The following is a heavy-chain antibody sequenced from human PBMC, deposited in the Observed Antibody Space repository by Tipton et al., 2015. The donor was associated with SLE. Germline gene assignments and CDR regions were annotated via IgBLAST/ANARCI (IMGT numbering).Heavy chain of an antibody. D-gene: IGHD6-13*01. CDR3: ARRRGSSNWYSRYGLDV. CDR1: DSSISSGSSITRGSNY. CDR2: IYTSGTT. V-gene: IGHV4-61*09. Sequence: TLSLTCTVSDSSISSGSSITRGSNYWTWVRQPAGKGLEWIGHIYTSGTTNYNPPLKSRVTISADTSKNQFSLTLKSVTAADTAVYYCARRRGSSNWYSRYGLDVWGQGTTVTVSS. J-gene: IGHJ6*02.